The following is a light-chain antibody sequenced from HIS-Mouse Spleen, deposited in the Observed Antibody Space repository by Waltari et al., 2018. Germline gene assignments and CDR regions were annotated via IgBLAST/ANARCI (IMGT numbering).Light chain of an antibody. CDR2: RNN. V-gene: IGLV1-47*01. J-gene: IGLJ1*01. CDR1: SSNIGSNY. Sequence: QSVLTQPPSASGTPGQRVTISCSGSSSNIGSNYVYWYQQLPGTAPKLLIYRNNQRPSGVPNRFSDSKSGNTASLTISGLQAEDEADYYCSSYTSSSTYVFGTGTKVTVL. CDR3: SSYTSSSTYV.